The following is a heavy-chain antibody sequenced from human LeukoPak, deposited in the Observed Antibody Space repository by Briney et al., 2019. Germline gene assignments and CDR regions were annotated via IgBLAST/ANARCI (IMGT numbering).Heavy chain of an antibody. Sequence: ASVKVSCKASGYTFTSYAMHWVRQAPGQRLEWMGWINAGNGNTKYSQKFQGRVTITRDTSASTAYMELSSLRSEDTAVYYCAREGGTLTHYYYYGMDVWAKGPRSPSP. D-gene: IGHD2-15*01. J-gene: IGHJ6*02. CDR3: AREGGTLTHYYYYGMDV. CDR2: INAGNGNT. CDR1: GYTFTSYA. V-gene: IGHV1-3*01.